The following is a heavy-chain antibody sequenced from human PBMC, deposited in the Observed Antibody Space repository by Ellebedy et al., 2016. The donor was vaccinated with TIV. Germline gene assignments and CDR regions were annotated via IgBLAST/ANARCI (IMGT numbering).Heavy chain of an antibody. CDR3: ASSRGSSSWYAF. D-gene: IGHD6-13*01. J-gene: IGHJ4*02. CDR2: ISYSGST. Sequence: MPSETLSLTCTVSGGSISSYYWSWIRQPPGKGLEWNGYISYSGSTNYNPSLKSRVTISVDTSKNQFSLKLSSVTAADTAVYYCASSRGSSSWYAFWGQGTLVTVSS. V-gene: IGHV4-59*08. CDR1: GGSISSYY.